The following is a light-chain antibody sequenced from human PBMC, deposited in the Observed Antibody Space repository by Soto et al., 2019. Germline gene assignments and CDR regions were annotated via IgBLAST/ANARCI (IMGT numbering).Light chain of an antibody. CDR3: QQYNNWPWT. V-gene: IGKV3-15*01. CDR2: GAS. Sequence: EIVMTQSPATLSVSPGERATLSCRASQSVSSNLAWYQQKPGQAPRLLIYGASTRATGIPARFGGSGSGTEFTLTISSLQSEDFAVYYCQQYNNWPWTFGQGIKVEIK. CDR1: QSVSSN. J-gene: IGKJ1*01.